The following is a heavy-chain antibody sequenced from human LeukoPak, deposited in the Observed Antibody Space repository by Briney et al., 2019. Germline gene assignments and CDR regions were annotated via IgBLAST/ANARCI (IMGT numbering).Heavy chain of an antibody. CDR2: INAGNGNT. CDR3: ARDSPTVVRRYYGMDV. D-gene: IGHD4-23*01. Sequence: ASVKVSCKASGYTFTSYAMHWVRQAPGQRLEWMGWINAGNGNTKYSQKFQGRVTITRDTSASTAYMELSSLRSEDTAVYYCARDSPTVVRRYYGMDVWGQGTTVTVSS. J-gene: IGHJ6*02. CDR1: GYTFTSYA. V-gene: IGHV1-3*01.